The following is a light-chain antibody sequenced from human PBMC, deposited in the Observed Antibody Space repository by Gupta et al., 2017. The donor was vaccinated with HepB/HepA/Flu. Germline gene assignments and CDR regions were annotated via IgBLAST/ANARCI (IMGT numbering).Light chain of an antibody. Sequence: QSALTQPASVSGSPGQSITISCTGTSSDIGTYTYVSWCQQHPGKAPKLVIYDVTNRPSGVSNRFSGSKSGNTASLTISELQAEDEADYYCSSYTSSSVVFGGGTKVTVL. CDR2: DVT. V-gene: IGLV2-14*03. CDR1: SSDIGTYTY. CDR3: SSYTSSSVV. J-gene: IGLJ2*01.